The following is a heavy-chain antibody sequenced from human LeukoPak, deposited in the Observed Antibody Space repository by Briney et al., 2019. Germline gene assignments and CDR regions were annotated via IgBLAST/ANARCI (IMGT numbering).Heavy chain of an antibody. V-gene: IGHV3-48*02. D-gene: IGHD5-18*01. Sequence: RGSLRLSSAASGFAFSDYSMNWVRQAPGKWLEWVSYISSSDNTIHYADSVKGRFTISRDNAKNSLYLEMNSLRDEDTAVYYCARVHRGYSYGRLDYWGQGTLVTVSS. CDR2: ISSSDNTI. CDR3: ARVHRGYSYGRLDY. J-gene: IGHJ4*02. CDR1: GFAFSDYS.